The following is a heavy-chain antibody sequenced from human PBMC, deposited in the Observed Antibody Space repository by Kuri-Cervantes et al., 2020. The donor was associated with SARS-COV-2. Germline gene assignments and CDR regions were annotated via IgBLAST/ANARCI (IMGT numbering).Heavy chain of an antibody. Sequence: ASVKVSCRASGYTFTGYYMHWVLQAPGQGLEWMVWINPNSGGTNYAQKFQGWVTMTRDTSISTVDMELSRLRSDDTAVYYCASSTPFRRRVVISRGGAFDIWGQGTMVTVSS. V-gene: IGHV1-2*04. CDR1: GYTFTGYY. CDR2: INPNSGGT. CDR3: ASSTPFRRRVVISRGGAFDI. D-gene: IGHD3-3*01. J-gene: IGHJ3*02.